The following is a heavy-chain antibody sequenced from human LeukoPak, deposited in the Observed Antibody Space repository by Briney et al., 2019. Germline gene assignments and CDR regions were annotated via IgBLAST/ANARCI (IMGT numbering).Heavy chain of an antibody. Sequence: SETLSLTCTVSGGSISSYYWSWIRQPPGKGLEWIGYIYYSGSTNYNPSLKSRVTISVDTSKNQFSLKLSSVTAADTAVYYCARGVGSSVDYWGQGTLLTVSS. V-gene: IGHV4-59*01. CDR1: GGSISSYY. D-gene: IGHD6-6*01. J-gene: IGHJ4*02. CDR2: IYYSGST. CDR3: ARGVGSSVDY.